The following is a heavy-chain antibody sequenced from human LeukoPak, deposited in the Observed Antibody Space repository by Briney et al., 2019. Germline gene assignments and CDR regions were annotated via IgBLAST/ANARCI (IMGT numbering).Heavy chain of an antibody. J-gene: IGHJ4*02. CDR3: ARHLGKYYYDSSVFDY. V-gene: IGHV4-39*01. CDR2: IHYSGST. D-gene: IGHD3-22*01. Sequence: PSETLSLTCTVSGGSISSSSYYWGWIRQPPGKGLEWIRSIHYSGSTYYNPSLKSRVTMSVDTSKSQFSLKQSSVTAADTAVYYCARHLGKYYYDSSVFDYWGQGTLVTVSS. CDR1: GGSISSSSYY.